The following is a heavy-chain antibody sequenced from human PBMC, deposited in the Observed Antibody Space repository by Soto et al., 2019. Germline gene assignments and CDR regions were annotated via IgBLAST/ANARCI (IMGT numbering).Heavy chain of an antibody. CDR3: AREGNGYEDY. CDR2: ISGKNDKR. Sequence: QVQLVQSGGEIKKPGASVNVSCKASGYTFIRYGISWVRQAPGQGFEWMGWISGKNDKRNHAQKFRGRITMTTDTSTNTAYLEVRSLGSDDTAIYYYAREGNGYEDYWGQGTLVTVSS. J-gene: IGHJ4*02. CDR1: GYTFIRYG. D-gene: IGHD5-18*01. V-gene: IGHV1-18*04.